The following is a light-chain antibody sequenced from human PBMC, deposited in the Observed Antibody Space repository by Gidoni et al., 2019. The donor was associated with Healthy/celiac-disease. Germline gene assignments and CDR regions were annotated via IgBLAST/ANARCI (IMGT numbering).Light chain of an antibody. CDR2: YDS. J-gene: IGLJ2*01. V-gene: IGLV3-21*04. CDR3: QVWDSSSVHVV. Sequence: SYVLTQTPSVSVAPGKTARITCGGNNIGSKSVHWYQQKPGQAPVLVIYYDSDRPSGIPERFSGSNSGNTATLTISRVEAGDEADYYCQVWDSSSVHVVFGGGTKLTVL. CDR1: NIGSKS.